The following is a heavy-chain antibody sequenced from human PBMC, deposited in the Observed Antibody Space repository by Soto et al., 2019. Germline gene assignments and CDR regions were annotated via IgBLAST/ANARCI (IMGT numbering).Heavy chain of an antibody. CDR2: INHSGST. J-gene: IGHJ3*02. V-gene: IGHV4-34*01. CDR3: ARFEAAFDI. CDR1: GGSFSGYY. Sequence: PSETLSLTCAAYGGSFSGYYWSWIRQPPGKGLEWIGEINHSGSTNYNPSLKSRVTISVDTSKNQFSLKLSSVTAADTAVYYCARFEAAFDIWGQGTMVTVSS. D-gene: IGHD3-9*01.